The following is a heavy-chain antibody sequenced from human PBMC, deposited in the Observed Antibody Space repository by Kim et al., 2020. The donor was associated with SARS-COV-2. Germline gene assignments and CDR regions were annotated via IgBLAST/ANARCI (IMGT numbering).Heavy chain of an antibody. CDR2: IRSKAYGGTT. CDR1: GFTFGDYA. Sequence: GGSLRLSCTASGFTFGDYAMSWFRQAPGKGLEWVGFIRSKAYGGTTEYAASVKGRFTISRDDSKRIAYLQMNSLKTEDTAVYYCTRPNQYYYGSGSYNWFDPWGQGTLVTVSS. CDR3: TRPNQYYYGSGSYNWFDP. D-gene: IGHD3-10*01. J-gene: IGHJ5*02. V-gene: IGHV3-49*03.